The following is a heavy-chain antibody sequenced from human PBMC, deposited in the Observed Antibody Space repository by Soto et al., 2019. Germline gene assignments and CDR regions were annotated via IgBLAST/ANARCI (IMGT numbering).Heavy chain of an antibody. CDR1: GFTFSNYG. CDR3: ARDIESVTAKHFFYYYAMDV. Sequence: ASVKGSCNSSGFTFSNYGLNWVRQAPGQGREWRGWVSAKNGHTNYAQNLQGRVSMTTDTSTSKAYMELRGLRFDDTAVYYCARDIESVTAKHFFYYYAMDVWGQGTTVTVS. D-gene: IGHD2-8*01. V-gene: IGHV1-18*01. CDR2: VSAKNGHT. J-gene: IGHJ6*02.